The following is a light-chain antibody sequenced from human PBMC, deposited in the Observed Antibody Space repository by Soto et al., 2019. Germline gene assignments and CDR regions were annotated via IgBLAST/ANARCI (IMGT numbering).Light chain of an antibody. CDR3: FSFTTNSTHV. Sequence: QSVLTQAACLSGSPGQSITISCTGTSSDIGAYDYVSWSQQHPGKAPKLMISEVNNRPSGVSNRFSGSKSGNTAYLTISGLQVEDEAEYFCFSFTTNSTHVFGTGTKVTV. CDR2: EVN. V-gene: IGLV2-14*01. CDR1: SSDIGAYDY. J-gene: IGLJ1*01.